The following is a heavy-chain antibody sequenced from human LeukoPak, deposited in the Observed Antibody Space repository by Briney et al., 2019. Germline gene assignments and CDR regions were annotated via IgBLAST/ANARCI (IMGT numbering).Heavy chain of an antibody. J-gene: IGHJ4*02. D-gene: IGHD2-15*01. CDR3: AKNGGSQCYSHLDS. CDR1: GFTFSSYA. V-gene: IGHV3-23*01. CDR2: TSGSGGST. Sequence: PGGSLRLSCAASGFTFSSYAMSWVRQAPGKGLEWVSGTSGSGGSTYYAGSVKGRFTISRDNSKNTLYLQMNSLRVEDTAVYYCAKNGGSQCYSHLDSWGQGTQVTVSS.